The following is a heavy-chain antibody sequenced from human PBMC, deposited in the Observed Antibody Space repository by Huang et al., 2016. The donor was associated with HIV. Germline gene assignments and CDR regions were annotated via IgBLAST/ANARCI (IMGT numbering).Heavy chain of an antibody. V-gene: IGHV7-4-1*02. CDR1: GYTFTSYA. CDR2: TNTNTGNP. Sequence: QVQLVQSGSALKKPGASVKVSCKASGYTFTSYAMNWLRQAPGQGLEWMGWTNTNTGNPTYAQGCTGRFVFSLDTSVSTAYLQISSLKAEDTAVYYCASSPREVFGVFDYWGQGTLVTVSS. CDR3: ASSPREVFGVFDY. D-gene: IGHD3-3*01. J-gene: IGHJ4*02.